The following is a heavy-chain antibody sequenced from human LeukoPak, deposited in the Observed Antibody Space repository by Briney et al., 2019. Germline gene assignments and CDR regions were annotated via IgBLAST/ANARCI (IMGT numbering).Heavy chain of an antibody. CDR3: AKGAYSYASGTYYFDY. V-gene: IGHV3-30*18. CDR2: ISHDGANE. D-gene: IGHD3-10*01. Sequence: PGRSLRLSCVASGFTSNTYGMHWVRQAPGKGLDCVAAISHDGANEYYADSVKGRFAISRDISKNTLYLHMSSLRPDDTAVYYCAKGAYSYASGTYYFDYWGQGTLVTVSS. J-gene: IGHJ4*02. CDR1: GFTSNTYG.